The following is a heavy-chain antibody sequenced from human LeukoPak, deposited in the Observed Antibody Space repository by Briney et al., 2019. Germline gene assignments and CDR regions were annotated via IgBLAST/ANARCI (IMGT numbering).Heavy chain of an antibody. J-gene: IGHJ4*02. CDR1: GGSISSGSYY. CDR2: IYTSGST. CDR3: ARGVVVPAAHFDY. D-gene: IGHD2-2*01. V-gene: IGHV4-61*02. Sequence: SETLSLTCTVSGGSISSGSYYWSWIRQPAGTGLEWIGRIYTSGSTNYNPSLKSRVTISVDTSKNQFSLKLSSLTAADTAVYYCARGVVVPAAHFDYWGQGTLVTVSS.